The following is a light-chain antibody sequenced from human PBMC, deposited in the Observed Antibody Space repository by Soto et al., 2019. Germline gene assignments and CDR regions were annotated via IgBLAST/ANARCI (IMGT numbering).Light chain of an antibody. CDR2: DAS. CDR1: QSISSW. CDR3: QQYNTYSYT. V-gene: IGKV1-5*01. Sequence: DIQMTQSPSALSASVGDRVTITCRASQSISSWLAWYQQKPGKAPKLLIYDASSLESRVPSRFSGSGSGTEFTLTISGLRPDDFAPYYCQQYNTYSYTFGQGTQLEIK. J-gene: IGKJ2*01.